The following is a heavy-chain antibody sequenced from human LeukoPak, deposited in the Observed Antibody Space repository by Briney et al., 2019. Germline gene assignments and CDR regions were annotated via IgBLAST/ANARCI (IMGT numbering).Heavy chain of an antibody. Sequence: GGSLRLSCAVSGFTFSSYAMSWVRQAPGKGLEWVSAISGSGGSTYYADSVKGRFTISRDNSKNTLYLQMNSLRAEDTAVYYCAKAPSYYSDRGGPGDAFDIWGQGTMVTVSS. CDR1: GFTFSSYA. J-gene: IGHJ3*02. D-gene: IGHD3-22*01. CDR3: AKAPSYYSDRGGPGDAFDI. CDR2: ISGSGGST. V-gene: IGHV3-23*01.